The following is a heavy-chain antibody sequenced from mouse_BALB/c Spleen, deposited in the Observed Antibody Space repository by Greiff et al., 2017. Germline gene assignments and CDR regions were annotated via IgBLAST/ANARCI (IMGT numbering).Heavy chain of an antibody. D-gene: IGHD1-1*01. Sequence: EVKVVESGGDLVKPGGSLKLSCAASGFTFSSYGMSWVRQTPDKRLEWVATISSGGSYTYYPDSVKGRFTISRDNAKNTLYLQMSSLKSEDTAMYYCATYGSSFFAYWGQGTLVTVSA. CDR2: ISSGGSYT. J-gene: IGHJ3*01. CDR1: GFTFSSYG. CDR3: ATYGSSFFAY. V-gene: IGHV5-6*01.